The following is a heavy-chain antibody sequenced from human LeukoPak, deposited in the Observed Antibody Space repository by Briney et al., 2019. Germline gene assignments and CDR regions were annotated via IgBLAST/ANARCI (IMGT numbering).Heavy chain of an antibody. D-gene: IGHD6-6*01. J-gene: IGHJ2*01. V-gene: IGHV4-59*08. CDR1: GGSISSYY. CDR3: ARGVKIEYSSSSRNWYFDL. Sequence: SETLSLTCTVSGGSISSYYWSWIWQPPGKGLEWIGYISYSGSTNYNPSLKSRVTITVDTSKNQFSLKMSSVTAADTAVYYCARGVKIEYSSSSRNWYFDLWGRGTLVTVSS. CDR2: ISYSGST.